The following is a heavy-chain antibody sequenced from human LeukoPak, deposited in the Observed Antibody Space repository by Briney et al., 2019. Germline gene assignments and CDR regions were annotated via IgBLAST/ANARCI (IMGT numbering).Heavy chain of an antibody. CDR2: IKEDGSEK. J-gene: IGHJ4*02. V-gene: IGHV3-7*05. D-gene: IGHD2-15*01. Sequence: GGSLRLSCAASGFTFSNYWMTWVRQAPGKGLEYVVNIKEDGSEKYYVDSVKGRFTISRDNAKNSLYLHMNSLRTEDTALYYCARDSGYCSGGSCYPNDFDYWGQGTLVTVSS. CDR3: ARDSGYCSGGSCYPNDFDY. CDR1: GFTFSNYW.